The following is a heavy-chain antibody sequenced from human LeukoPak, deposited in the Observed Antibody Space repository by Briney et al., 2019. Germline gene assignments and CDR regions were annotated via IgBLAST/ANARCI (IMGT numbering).Heavy chain of an antibody. D-gene: IGHD6-13*01. Sequence: ASVKVSCKASGYTFTTCGISWVRQAPGQGLEWMGWINAYNDNTNYALKFQDRVTMTTDTSPSTAYMELRSLRSDDTAVYYCARGGVAAAGTGNYYYGMDVWGQGTTVTVSS. CDR3: ARGGVAAAGTGNYYYGMDV. V-gene: IGHV1-18*01. J-gene: IGHJ6*02. CDR1: GYTFTTCG. CDR2: INAYNDNT.